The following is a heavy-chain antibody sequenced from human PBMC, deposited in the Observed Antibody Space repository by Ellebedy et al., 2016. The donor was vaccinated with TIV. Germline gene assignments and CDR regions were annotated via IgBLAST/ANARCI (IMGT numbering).Heavy chain of an antibody. Sequence: PGGSLGLSCKDSAYSLTSYWINRERLMPGKGLEWMGRIDPSDSYSNSSPSFEGHVSLSPDKSISTAYLEWSRLKASDTAMYYCARRMGRGVKGKFPLDVWGQGTTVIVSS. D-gene: IGHD3-10*01. CDR3: ARRMGRGVKGKFPLDV. V-gene: IGHV5-10-1*01. CDR2: IDPSDSYS. J-gene: IGHJ6*02. CDR1: AYSLTSYW.